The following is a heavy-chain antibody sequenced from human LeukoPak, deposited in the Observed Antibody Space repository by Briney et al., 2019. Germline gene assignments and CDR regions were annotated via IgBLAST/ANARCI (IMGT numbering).Heavy chain of an antibody. CDR3: ARHEAYYDSSGFLHYFDY. J-gene: IGHJ4*02. D-gene: IGHD3-22*01. CDR1: DDSISDYY. V-gene: IGHV4-59*08. CDR2: IYYSGST. Sequence: PSETLSLTCTVSDDSISDYYRGWIRQPPGKGLEWIGYIYYSGSTKYSPSLKSRVTISIDTSKKQFSLKLSSLTAADTAVYYCARHEAYYDSSGFLHYFDYWGQGSLVTVSS.